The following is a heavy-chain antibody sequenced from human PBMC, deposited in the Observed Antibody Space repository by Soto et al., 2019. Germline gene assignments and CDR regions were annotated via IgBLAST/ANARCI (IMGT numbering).Heavy chain of an antibody. CDR2: ISSSSSTI. J-gene: IGHJ6*02. Sequence: EVQLVESGGGLVQPGGSLSLSCAASGFTFSSYSMNCVRQAPGRGLEWVSYISSSSSTIYYADSVKGRFTISRDNAKNSLYLQMNSLRDEDTAVYYCARELTGAYYGMDVWGQGTTVTVSS. CDR1: GFTFSSYS. V-gene: IGHV3-48*02. CDR3: ARELTGAYYGMDV. D-gene: IGHD3-9*01.